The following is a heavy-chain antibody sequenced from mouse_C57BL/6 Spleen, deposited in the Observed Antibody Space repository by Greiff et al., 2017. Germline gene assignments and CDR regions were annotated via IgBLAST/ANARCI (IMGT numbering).Heavy chain of an antibody. CDR2: IYPRSGNT. Sequence: VKLQESGAELARPGASVKLSCKASGYTFTSYGISWVKQRTGQGLEWIGEIYPRSGNTYYNEKFKGKATLTADKSSSTAYMELRSLTSEDSAVYFCARSEGDSTVVERNYFDYWGQGTTLTVSS. V-gene: IGHV1-81*01. CDR3: ARSEGDSTVVERNYFDY. J-gene: IGHJ2*01. CDR1: GYTFTSYG. D-gene: IGHD1-1*01.